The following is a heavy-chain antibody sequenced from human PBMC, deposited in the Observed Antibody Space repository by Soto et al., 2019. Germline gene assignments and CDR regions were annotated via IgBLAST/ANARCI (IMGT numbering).Heavy chain of an antibody. CDR1: GFTFISYW. J-gene: IGHJ6*02. V-gene: IGHV3-74*01. CDR3: AREDSKWNYYYYYYGMDV. D-gene: IGHD1-7*01. Sequence: WGSLRLSCAASGFTFISYWIHLFRQSPVKGLVWVSRINSDGSSTSYADSVKGRFTISRDNAKNTLYLQMNSLRAEDTAVYYCAREDSKWNYYYYYYGMDVWGQGTTVTVSS. CDR2: INSDGSST.